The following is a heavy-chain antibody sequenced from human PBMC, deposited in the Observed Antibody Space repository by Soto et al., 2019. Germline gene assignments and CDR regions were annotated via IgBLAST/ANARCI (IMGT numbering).Heavy chain of an antibody. Sequence: QIHLVQSGAEVKKPGASVKVSCKGSGYGFTTYGITWVRQAPGQGREWMAWISANNGNTNYAQKLQGRVTVTRDTSTSTAYMELRSLRSDDTAGYYCARGRYGDYWGQGALVTVSS. CDR1: GYGFTTYG. J-gene: IGHJ4*02. CDR2: ISANNGNT. D-gene: IGHD1-1*01. CDR3: ARGRYGDY. V-gene: IGHV1-18*01.